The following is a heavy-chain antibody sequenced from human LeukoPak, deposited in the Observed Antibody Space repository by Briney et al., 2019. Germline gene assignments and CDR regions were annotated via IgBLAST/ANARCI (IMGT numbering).Heavy chain of an antibody. V-gene: IGHV3-74*01. J-gene: IGHJ4*02. Sequence: HPGGSLRLSCAASGFTFSSYWMHWVRQAPGKGLVWVSRINSDGSSTSYADSVKGRFTISRDNAKNTLYLQMNSLRAEDTAVYYCAKEKAAGPYFDYWGQGTLVTVSS. D-gene: IGHD6-13*01. CDR1: GFTFSSYW. CDR3: AKEKAAGPYFDY. CDR2: INSDGSST.